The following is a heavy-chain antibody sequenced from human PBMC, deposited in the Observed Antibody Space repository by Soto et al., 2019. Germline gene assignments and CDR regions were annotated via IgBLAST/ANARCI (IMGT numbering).Heavy chain of an antibody. Sequence: SDTLSLTCTLYRSSISSYYWTWIRQPPGKGLEWIGFIYNSGSTHYNPSLKSRVTISVDTSKNQFSLKLRSVTAADTAVYYCARLGGFYQAFDSWGQGALVTVS. V-gene: IGHV4-59*08. J-gene: IGHJ4*02. CDR1: RSSISSYY. D-gene: IGHD3-22*01. CDR2: IYNSGST. CDR3: ARLGGFYQAFDS.